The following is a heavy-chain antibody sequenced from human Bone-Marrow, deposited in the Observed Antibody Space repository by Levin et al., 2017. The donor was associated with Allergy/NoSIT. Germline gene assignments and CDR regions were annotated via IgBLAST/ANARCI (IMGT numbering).Heavy chain of an antibody. CDR2: MSNSGGST. CDR3: AKSSSATVIHFDS. D-gene: IGHD4-11*01. J-gene: IGHJ4*02. Sequence: GGSLRLSCAASGFSFSSYAMSWVRQAPGKGLEWVSSMSNSGGSTYYADSVKGRFTISRDNSKNTLFLHMNSLSAEDTAVYYCAKSSSATVIHFDSWGQGTLVTVSS. V-gene: IGHV3-23*01. CDR1: GFSFSSYA.